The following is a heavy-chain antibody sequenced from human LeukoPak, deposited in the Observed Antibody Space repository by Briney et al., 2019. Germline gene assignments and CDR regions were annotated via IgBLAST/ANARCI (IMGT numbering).Heavy chain of an antibody. CDR3: AREGSYSSSPIDY. CDR2: INSDGSST. V-gene: IGHV3-74*01. D-gene: IGHD6-13*01. CDR1: GFTFSSYW. J-gene: IGHJ4*02. Sequence: PGGSLRLSCAASGFTFSSYWMHWVRQAPGKGLVWVSRINSDGSSTSHADSVKGRFTISRDNAKNTLYLQMNSLRAEDTAVYYCAREGSYSSSPIDYWGQGTLVTVSS.